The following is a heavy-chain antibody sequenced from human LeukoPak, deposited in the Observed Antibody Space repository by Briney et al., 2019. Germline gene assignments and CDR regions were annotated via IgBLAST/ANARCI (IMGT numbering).Heavy chain of an antibody. CDR3: ARDADYYDSSGTRYFQH. CDR1: GFTFSSYE. CDR2: ISSGGSTI. V-gene: IGHV3-48*03. Sequence: HPGGSLRLSCAASGFTFSSYEMNWVRQAPGKGLEWVSYISSGGSTIYYADSVKGRFTISRDNAKNSLYLQMNSLRAEDTAVYYCARDADYYDSSGTRYFQHWGQGTLVTVSS. J-gene: IGHJ1*01. D-gene: IGHD3-22*01.